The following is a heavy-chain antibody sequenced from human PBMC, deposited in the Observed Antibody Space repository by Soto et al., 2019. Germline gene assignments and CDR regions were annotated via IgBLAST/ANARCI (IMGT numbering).Heavy chain of an antibody. CDR1: GYSFTNHW. Sequence: RWDSLTISCKGSGYSFTNHWIGWVRQMPGKGLEWMGIIFPGDSDTKYSPSFEGQVTISADKSISTAYLQWSSLKASDTAMYYCASHNGAWDSSSHSNYWGQGTLLTVTS. D-gene: IGHD6-6*01. J-gene: IGHJ4*02. CDR3: ASHNGAWDSSSHSNY. V-gene: IGHV5-51*01. CDR2: IFPGDSDT.